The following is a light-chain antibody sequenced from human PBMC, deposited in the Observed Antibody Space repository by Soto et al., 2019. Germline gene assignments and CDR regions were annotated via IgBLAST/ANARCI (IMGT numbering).Light chain of an antibody. V-gene: IGKV1-5*03. CDR1: QTISNW. Sequence: DIQMTQFPSTLSASIGDRVTITCRASQTISNWLAWYQQKPGKAPKLLIYKASSLETGVTSRFSGSGSGTEFTLTISSLQPDDFVSYYCQQYTRYSAYTFGQGTRLEL. CDR2: KAS. CDR3: QQYTRYSAYT. J-gene: IGKJ2*01.